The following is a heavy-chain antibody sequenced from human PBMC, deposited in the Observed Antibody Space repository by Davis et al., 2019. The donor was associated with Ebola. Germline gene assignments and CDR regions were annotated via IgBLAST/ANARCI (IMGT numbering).Heavy chain of an antibody. CDR2: IYYSGST. CDR3: ARFSLRGAPAFDI. V-gene: IGHV4-59*01. CDR1: GGSISSYY. J-gene: IGHJ3*02. D-gene: IGHD3-10*01. Sequence: PSETLSLTCTVSGGSISSYYWSWIRQPPGKGLEWIGYIYYSGSTNYNPSLKSRVTISVDTSKNQFSLKLSSVTAADTAVYYCARFSLRGAPAFDIWGQGTMVTVSS.